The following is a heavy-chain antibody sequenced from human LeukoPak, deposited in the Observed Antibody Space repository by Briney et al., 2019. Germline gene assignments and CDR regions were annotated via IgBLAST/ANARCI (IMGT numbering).Heavy chain of an antibody. D-gene: IGHD6-13*01. Sequence: KPSETLSLTCTVSGDSISSYYWSWIRQPPGKGLEWIGCFYYSGYTNYNPSLKSRLTISVDTSKNQFSLKLSSATAADTAMYYCATWAYTSSWSNWFDPWGQGTQVTVSS. V-gene: IGHV4-59*01. CDR3: ATWAYTSSWSNWFDP. CDR2: FYYSGYT. J-gene: IGHJ5*02. CDR1: GDSISSYY.